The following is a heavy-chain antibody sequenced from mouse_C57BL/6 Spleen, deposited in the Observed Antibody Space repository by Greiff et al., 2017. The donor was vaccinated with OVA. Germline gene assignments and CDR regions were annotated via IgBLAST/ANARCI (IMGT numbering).Heavy chain of an antibody. CDR3: ARCGIDGNYIDY. Sequence: QVQLQQPGAELVMPGASVKLSCKASGYTFTSYWMHWVKQRPGQGLEWIGEIDPSDSYTNYNQKFKGKSTLTVDKSSSTAYMQLSSLTYEDSAVYYCARCGIDGNYIDYWGQGTTLTVSS. CDR1: GYTFTSYW. D-gene: IGHD2-1*01. CDR2: IDPSDSYT. V-gene: IGHV1-69*01. J-gene: IGHJ2*01.